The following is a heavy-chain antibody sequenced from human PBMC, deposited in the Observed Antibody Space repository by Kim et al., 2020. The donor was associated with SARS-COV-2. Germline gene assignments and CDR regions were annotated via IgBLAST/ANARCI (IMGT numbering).Heavy chain of an antibody. V-gene: IGHV4-59*01. CDR3: ASFPYYYDSSGYSGPWF. D-gene: IGHD3-22*01. CDR2: IYYSGST. Sequence: SETLSLTCTVSGGSISSYYWSWIRQPPGKGLEWIGYIYYSGSTNYNPSLKSRVTISVDTSKNQFSLKLSSVTAADTAVYYCASFPYYYDSSGYSGPWFWGQGTLVTVSS. CDR1: GGSISSYY. J-gene: IGHJ4*02.